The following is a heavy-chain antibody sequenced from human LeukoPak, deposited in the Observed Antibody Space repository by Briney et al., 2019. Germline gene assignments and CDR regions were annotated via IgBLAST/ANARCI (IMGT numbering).Heavy chain of an antibody. V-gene: IGHV3-15*07. CDR1: GFTFSNAW. CDR3: ATDFYDSA. Sequence: GGSLRLSCATSGFTFSNAWMNWVRQAPGKGLEWVGRIRSNSDGGTIDYAAPVKGRFTLSRDDSKTTLYLQMNSLQTEDTAVYYCATDFYDSAWGQGTLVTVSS. D-gene: IGHD3-22*01. CDR2: IRSNSDGGTI. J-gene: IGHJ5*02.